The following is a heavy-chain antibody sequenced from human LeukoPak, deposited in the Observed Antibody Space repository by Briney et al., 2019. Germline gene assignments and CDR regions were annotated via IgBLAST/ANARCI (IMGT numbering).Heavy chain of an antibody. Sequence: PGGSLRLSCAASGFTFSSYSINWVRQAPGKGLEWVSSISSSSSYIYYADSVKGRFTISRDNAKNSLYLQMNSLRAEDTAVYYCARAFNGKILEWSDYWGQGTPVTVSS. CDR2: ISSSSSYI. CDR1: GFTFSSYS. V-gene: IGHV3-21*01. CDR3: ARAFNGKILEWSDY. D-gene: IGHD3-3*01. J-gene: IGHJ4*02.